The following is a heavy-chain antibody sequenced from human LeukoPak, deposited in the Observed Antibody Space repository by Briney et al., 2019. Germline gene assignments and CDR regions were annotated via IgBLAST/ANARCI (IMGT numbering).Heavy chain of an antibody. Sequence: ASVKVSCKASGYTFTSYYMHWVRQAPGQGLEWMGIINPSGGSTSYAQKFQGRVTMTMDMSTSTVYMELSSLRSEDTAVYYCARDRDSSGRGGPFYFDYWGQGTLVTVSS. J-gene: IGHJ4*02. CDR1: GYTFTSYY. D-gene: IGHD6-19*01. CDR2: INPSGGST. CDR3: ARDRDSSGRGGPFYFDY. V-gene: IGHV1-46*01.